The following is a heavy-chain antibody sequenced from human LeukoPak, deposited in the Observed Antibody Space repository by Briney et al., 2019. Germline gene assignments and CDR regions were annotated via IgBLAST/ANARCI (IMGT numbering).Heavy chain of an antibody. Sequence: GGSLRLSCAASGFTFSSYAMHWVRQAPGKGLEWVAVISYDGSNKYYADSVKGRFTISRDDSKNTLYLQMNSLRAKDTAVYYCAREVEYMTTVTTSRAYFDYWGQGTLVTVSS. CDR2: ISYDGSNK. J-gene: IGHJ4*02. CDR1: GFTFSSYA. D-gene: IGHD4-17*01. CDR3: AREVEYMTTVTTSRAYFDY. V-gene: IGHV3-30*04.